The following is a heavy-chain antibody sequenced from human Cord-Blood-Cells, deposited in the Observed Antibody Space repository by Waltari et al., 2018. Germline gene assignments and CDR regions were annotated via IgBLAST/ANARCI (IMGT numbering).Heavy chain of an antibody. V-gene: IGHV4-34*01. CDR1: GGSFSGYY. Sequence: QVQLQQWGAGLLKPSETLSLTCAVYGGSFSGYYWSWIRQPPGKGLEWIGEINHSGSTNYNPSLKSRVTISVDTSKNQFSLKLSSVTAADTAVYYCARGHGLALDYWGQGTLVTGSS. CDR3: ARGHGLALDY. CDR2: INHSGST. J-gene: IGHJ4*02.